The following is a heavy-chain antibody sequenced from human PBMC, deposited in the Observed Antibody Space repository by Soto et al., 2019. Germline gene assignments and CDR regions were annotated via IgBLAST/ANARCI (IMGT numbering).Heavy chain of an antibody. D-gene: IGHD3-10*01. CDR1: GGFTSTNNW. J-gene: IGHJ4*02. V-gene: IGHV4-4*02. CDR2: AYHSGST. CDR3: ARSPPSSYYGGSGTFDY. Sequence: SETLSLTCAVSGGFTSTNNWWSWVRQPPGKGLEWIGDAYHSGSTEYNPSLKSRVSISVDKSKNQISLKLTSATAADTAVYYCARSPPSSYYGGSGTFDYWGQGTLVTVSS.